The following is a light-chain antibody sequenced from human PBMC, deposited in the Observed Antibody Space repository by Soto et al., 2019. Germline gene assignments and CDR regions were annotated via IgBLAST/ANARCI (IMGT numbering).Light chain of an antibody. V-gene: IGKV1-39*01. J-gene: IGKJ3*01. CDR3: QQTYSPPLT. CDR2: DVS. CDR1: QRVSAF. Sequence: DIQMTQSPSSLSASVGDRVTITCRASQRVSAFLNWYQQKPGEAPKLLIFDVSVLESGVPSRFSASGSETDFTLSITSLQPEDFATYYCQQTYSPPLTFGPVNKGDIK.